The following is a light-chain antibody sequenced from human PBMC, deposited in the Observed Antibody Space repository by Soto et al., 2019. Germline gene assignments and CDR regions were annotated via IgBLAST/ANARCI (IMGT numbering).Light chain of an antibody. CDR1: QGIRSY. V-gene: IGKV1-9*01. Sequence: IQLTQSPSSLSASVGDRDTITCRASQGIRSYLAWYQQKPGKAPKLLIYAASTLQSEVPSRFSGSGSGTAFTLTISSLQPEDFATYYCQQLNSYPLTFGGGTKVDIK. J-gene: IGKJ4*01. CDR2: AAS. CDR3: QQLNSYPLT.